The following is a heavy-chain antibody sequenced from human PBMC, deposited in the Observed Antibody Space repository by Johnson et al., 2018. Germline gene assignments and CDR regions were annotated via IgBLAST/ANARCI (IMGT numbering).Heavy chain of an antibody. J-gene: IGHJ3*02. V-gene: IGHV3-30-3*01. CDR1: GFTFSNAW. Sequence: QVQLVQSGGGLVKHRGSLRLSCAASGFTFSNAWMSWVRQAPGQGLEWVAVISYAVSNTYYADPVQGRFTISRDNSKNTLYLQMNSLRAEDTAVYYWARQRYDAFDIWGQGTMVTVSS. CDR2: ISYAVSNT. CDR3: ARQRYDAFDI.